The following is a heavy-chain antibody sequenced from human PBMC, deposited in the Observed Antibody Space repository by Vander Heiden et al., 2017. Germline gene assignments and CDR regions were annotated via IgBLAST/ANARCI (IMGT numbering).Heavy chain of an antibody. Sequence: EVQLVESGGCLVQPGRSLRLCCAASGFTFDVYAMHWVRQAPGKGLEGVAGISWNSGSIGYADSVKGRFTISRDNAKNSLYLQMKSMRAEDTALYYCAKDRQRAESLAFDIWGQGTMVTVSS. CDR1: GFTFDVYA. V-gene: IGHV3-9*01. CDR3: AKDRQRAESLAFDI. CDR2: ISWNSGSI. J-gene: IGHJ3*02.